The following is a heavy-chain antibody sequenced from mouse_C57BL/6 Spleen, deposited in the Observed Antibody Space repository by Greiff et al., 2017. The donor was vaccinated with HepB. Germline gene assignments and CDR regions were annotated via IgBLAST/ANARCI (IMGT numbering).Heavy chain of an antibody. CDR2: IDPNSGGT. D-gene: IGHD1-1*01. Sequence: VQLQQSGAELVKPGASVKLSCKASGYTFTSYWMHWVKQRPGRGLEWIGKIDPNSGGTKYNEKFKSKTTLTVDKPASTAYMQLSSLTSEDSAVYYCARGYGSSYRYFEVWGTGTTVTVSS. V-gene: IGHV1-72*01. CDR1: GYTFTSYW. J-gene: IGHJ1*03. CDR3: ARGYGSSYRYFEV.